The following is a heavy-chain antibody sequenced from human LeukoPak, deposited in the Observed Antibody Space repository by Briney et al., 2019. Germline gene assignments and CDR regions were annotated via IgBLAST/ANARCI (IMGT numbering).Heavy chain of an antibody. CDR2: VHQTGVT. D-gene: IGHD5-24*01. V-gene: IGHV4-59*11. J-gene: IGHJ6*02. CDR3: VRSATIAVFRYGMDV. Sequence: SENLSLTCSVSGGSITSLYWSWVRQPPGKGLEYVGYVHQTGVTNYNPSLRGRVTVSMDTSKNQFSLKLNSVTAADTAVYYCVRSATIAVFRYGMDVWGQGTTVTVSS. CDR1: GGSITSLY.